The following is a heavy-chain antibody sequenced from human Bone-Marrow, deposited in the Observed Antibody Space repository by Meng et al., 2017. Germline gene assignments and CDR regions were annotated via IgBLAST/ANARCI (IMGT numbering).Heavy chain of an antibody. J-gene: IGHJ3*02. CDR2: INPSGGST. D-gene: IGHD3-10*01. CDR1: GYTFTAYY. V-gene: IGHV1-46*01. Sequence: ASVKVSCKPSGYTFTAYYMHWVRQAPGQGLEWMGIINPSGGSTSYAQKFQGRVTMTRDTSTSTVYMELSSLRSEDTAVYYCARDPASTMVRDRDAFDIWGQGTMVTGSS. CDR3: ARDPASTMVRDRDAFDI.